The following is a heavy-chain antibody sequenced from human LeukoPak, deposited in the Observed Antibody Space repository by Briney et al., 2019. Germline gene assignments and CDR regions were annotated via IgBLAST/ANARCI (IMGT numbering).Heavy chain of an antibody. V-gene: IGHV1-69*04. CDR3: ARSAYCGGDCYSPFDY. D-gene: IGHD2-21*02. Sequence: ASVKVSCKASGYTFTSYDINWVRQATGQGLEWMGRIIPILGIANYAQKFQGRVTITADKSTSTAYMELSSLRSEDTAVYYCARSAYCGGDCYSPFDYWGQGTLVTVSS. CDR1: GYTFTSYD. J-gene: IGHJ4*02. CDR2: IIPILGIA.